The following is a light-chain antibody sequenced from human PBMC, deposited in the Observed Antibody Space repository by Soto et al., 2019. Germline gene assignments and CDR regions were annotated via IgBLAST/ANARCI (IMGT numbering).Light chain of an antibody. CDR3: HQYGSSVYT. CDR1: QSVPSNF. J-gene: IGKJ2*01. CDR2: GAS. Sequence: EIVLTQSPGTLSLSPGERATLSCSASQSVPSNFLAWYQQKFGQAPRLLIYGASSRATGIPDRFSGSGSGTDFTLTISRLEPEDFAVYYWHQYGSSVYTFGPGTKLEIK. V-gene: IGKV3-20*01.